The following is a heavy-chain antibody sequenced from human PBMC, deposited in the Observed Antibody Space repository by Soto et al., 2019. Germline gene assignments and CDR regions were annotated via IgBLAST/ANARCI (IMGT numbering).Heavy chain of an antibody. CDR1: GFTFSSYA. V-gene: IGHV3-23*01. Sequence: EVQLLEAGGGLVQPGGSLRLSCAAAGFTFSSYAMSWVRQPPGNGLEWVSVISGSCDSTYYADSVRDRFTISKDNSKNTLYLQMNSLRAEDTAVYYCAKDRDGAAAGPTKFYGMDVWGQGTTVTVSS. CDR2: ISGSCDST. CDR3: AKDRDGAAAGPTKFYGMDV. J-gene: IGHJ6*02. D-gene: IGHD6-13*01.